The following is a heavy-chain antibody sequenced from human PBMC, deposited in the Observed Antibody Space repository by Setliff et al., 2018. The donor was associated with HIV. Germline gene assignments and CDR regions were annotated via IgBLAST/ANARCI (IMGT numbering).Heavy chain of an antibody. Sequence: GGSLRLSCAASGFTFSDSYMTWIRQAPGKGLEWISYISDTGNVNYADSVRGRFTISRDNSQNSLYLQMSSLRVEDTAVYYCAREPHVRDDSDGYYYESLYYFDYWGQGTLVTVSS. J-gene: IGHJ4*01. CDR3: AREPHVRDDSDGYYYESLYYFDY. V-gene: IGHV3-11*05. CDR2: ISDTGNV. D-gene: IGHD3-22*01. CDR1: GFTFSDSY.